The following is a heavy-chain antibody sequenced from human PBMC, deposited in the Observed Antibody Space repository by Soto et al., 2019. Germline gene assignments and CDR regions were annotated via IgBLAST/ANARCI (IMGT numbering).Heavy chain of an antibody. V-gene: IGHV1-69*06. CDR1: GGTFSSYA. CDR2: IIPIFGTA. CDR3: ARGYDSSGYYFPG. J-gene: IGHJ4*01. D-gene: IGHD3-22*01. Sequence: SVKVSGKASGGTFSSYAISWVRQAPGQGLEWMGGIIPIFGTANYAQKFQGRVTITADKSTSTAYMELSSLRSEDTAVYYCARGYDSSGYYFPGWGHVTLVTVSS.